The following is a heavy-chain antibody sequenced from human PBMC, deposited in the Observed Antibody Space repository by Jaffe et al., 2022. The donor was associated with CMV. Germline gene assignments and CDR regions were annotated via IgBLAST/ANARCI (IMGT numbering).Heavy chain of an antibody. CDR1: GGSISGYY. CDR2: IYYSGST. D-gene: IGHD6-13*01. Sequence: QVQLQESGPGLVKPSETLSLTCTVSGGSISGYYWSWIRQPPTKGLEWIGYIYYSGSTSYNPSLKSRVTISLDMSRNNFSLKLSAVTAADTAVYYCARGSIVAAGRGNDYWGQGTLVTVSS. J-gene: IGHJ4*02. V-gene: IGHV4-59*01. CDR3: ARGSIVAAGRGNDY.